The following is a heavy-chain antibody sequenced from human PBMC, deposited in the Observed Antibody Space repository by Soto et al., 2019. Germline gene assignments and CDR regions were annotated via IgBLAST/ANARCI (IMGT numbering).Heavy chain of an antibody. D-gene: IGHD6-19*01. V-gene: IGHV3-74*01. CDR1: GFIISSNW. CDR3: ARGPSGWYGFDY. Sequence: EVQLVESGGGLVQPGRSLRLSCADSGFIISSNWMHWVRQAPGKGLVWVSRINSDGSTTSYADSVKGRFTISRDNAKNTLYLQMNSLRAEDTAVYYCARGPSGWYGFDYWGQGTLVTVSS. CDR2: INSDGSTT. J-gene: IGHJ4*02.